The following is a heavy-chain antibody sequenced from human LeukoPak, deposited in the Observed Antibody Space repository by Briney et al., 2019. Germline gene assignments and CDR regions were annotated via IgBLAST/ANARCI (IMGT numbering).Heavy chain of an antibody. V-gene: IGHV3-7*01. J-gene: IGHJ6*02. Sequence: PGGSLRLSCAASGFTFSSYWMSWVRQAPGKGLEWVANIKQDGSEEYYVDSVKGRFTISRDNAKNSLYLQMNSLRAEDTAVYYCARSRQQRGPADYYYYGMDVWGQGTTVTVSS. CDR1: GFTFSSYW. D-gene: IGHD6-13*01. CDR3: ARSRQQRGPADYYYYGMDV. CDR2: IKQDGSEE.